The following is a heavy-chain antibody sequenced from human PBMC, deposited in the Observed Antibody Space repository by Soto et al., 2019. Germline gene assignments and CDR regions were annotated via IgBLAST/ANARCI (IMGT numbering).Heavy chain of an antibody. CDR3: AKDPVVGTRRAFDI. J-gene: IGHJ3*02. CDR1: GFTFSSYS. CDR2: ISSSSYI. V-gene: IGHV3-21*04. D-gene: IGHD1-26*01. Sequence: GGSLRLSCAASGFTFSSYSMNWVRQAPGKGLEWVSSISSSSYIYYADSVKGRFTISRDNAKNSLYLQMNSLRAEDTAVYYCAKDPVVGTRRAFDIWGQGTMVTVSS.